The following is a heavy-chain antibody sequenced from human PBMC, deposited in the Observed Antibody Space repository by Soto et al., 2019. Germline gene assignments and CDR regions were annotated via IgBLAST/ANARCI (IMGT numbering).Heavy chain of an antibody. J-gene: IGHJ4*02. D-gene: IGHD6-19*01. V-gene: IGHV1-18*01. CDR2: ISAYNGNT. CDR3: ARVVRQWLVDLIDY. CDR1: GYTFTSYG. Sequence: ASVKVSCKASGYTFTSYGISWVRQAPGQGLEWMGWISAYNGNTNYAQKLQGRVTMTTDTSTSTAYMELRSLRSDDTAVYYCARVVRQWLVDLIDYWGQGTLVTVSS.